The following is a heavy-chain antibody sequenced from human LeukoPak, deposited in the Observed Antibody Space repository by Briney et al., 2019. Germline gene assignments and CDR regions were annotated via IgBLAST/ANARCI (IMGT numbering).Heavy chain of an antibody. CDR3: AREGYSSSPGQYYHYYMDV. J-gene: IGHJ6*03. D-gene: IGHD6-6*01. CDR2: IYTSGST. Sequence: SETLSLTCTVSGGSLRSYYWSWVRQPAGKGLEWIGRIYTSGSTNYSPSLRSRLTMSVDTSKNQFSLRLTSVTAADTAVYYCAREGYSSSPGQYYHYYMDVWGKGTAVTVSS. V-gene: IGHV4-4*07. CDR1: GGSLRSYY.